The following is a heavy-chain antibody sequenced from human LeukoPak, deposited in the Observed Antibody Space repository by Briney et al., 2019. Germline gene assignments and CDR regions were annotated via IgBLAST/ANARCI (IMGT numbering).Heavy chain of an antibody. CDR1: GFSLSTSGMG. V-gene: IGHV2-5*01. CDR2: IYWNDDK. Sequence: SGPTLVKPTQTLTLTCSFSGFSLSTSGMGVGWIRQPPGKALEWLALIYWNDDKSYSPSLQSRLTITKDTSKNQVVLTMTNMDPVDTATYYCAHTEYYYDSSGYYGTGLDYWGQGTLVTVSS. J-gene: IGHJ4*02. CDR3: AHTEYYYDSSGYYGTGLDY. D-gene: IGHD3-22*01.